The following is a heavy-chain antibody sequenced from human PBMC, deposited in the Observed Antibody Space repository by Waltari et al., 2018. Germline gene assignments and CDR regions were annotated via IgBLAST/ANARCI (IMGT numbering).Heavy chain of an antibody. Sequence: QVQLQESGPGLVKPSQTLSLTCTVSGGSISSGSYYWSWIRQPAGKGLALIGRIYTSWSTNYNPSLKSRVTISVDTSKNQFSLKLSSLTAADTAVYYCAGGGATPGLAFDIWGQGTMVTVSS. CDR3: AGGGATPGLAFDI. CDR2: IYTSWST. CDR1: GGSISSGSYY. D-gene: IGHD2-15*01. J-gene: IGHJ3*02. V-gene: IGHV4-61*02.